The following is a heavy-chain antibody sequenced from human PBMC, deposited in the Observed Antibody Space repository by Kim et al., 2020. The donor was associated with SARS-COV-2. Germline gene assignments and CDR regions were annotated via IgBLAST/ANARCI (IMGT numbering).Heavy chain of an antibody. CDR3: ARGGVVVTASLPYGFDY. D-gene: IGHD2-21*02. CDR2: ISYDGSNK. CDR1: GFTFSSYG. Sequence: GGSLRLSCAASGFTFSSYGMHWVRQAPGKGLEWVAVISYDGSNKYYADSVKGRFTISRDNSKNTLYLQMNSLRAEDTAVYYCARGGVVVTASLPYGFDYWGQGTLVTVSS. J-gene: IGHJ4*02. V-gene: IGHV3-33*05.